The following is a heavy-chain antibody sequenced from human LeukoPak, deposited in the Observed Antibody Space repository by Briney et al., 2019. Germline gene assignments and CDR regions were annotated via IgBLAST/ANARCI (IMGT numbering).Heavy chain of an antibody. CDR2: ISYDGSNE. J-gene: IGHJ4*02. V-gene: IGHV3-30*03. D-gene: IGHD5-24*01. CDR3: ARGHGDL. Sequence: GGSLRLSCAASGFTFSTYGMHWVRQAPGKGLEWVAVISYDGSNEYFVDSVKGRFTISRDNSRNILFLQMNSLRPEDTAVYYCARGHGDLWGQGTLVTVSS. CDR1: GFTFSTYG.